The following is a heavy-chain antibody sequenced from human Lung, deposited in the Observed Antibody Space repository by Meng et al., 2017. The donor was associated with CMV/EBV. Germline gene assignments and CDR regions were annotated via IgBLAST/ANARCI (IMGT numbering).Heavy chain of an antibody. Sequence: SVXVSXXASGYTFTGYYMHWVRQAPGQGLEWMGWINPNSGGTNYAQKFQGRVTMTRDTSISTAYMGLSRLRSDDTAVYYCARGVNYDILTGPWGQGNLVT. CDR1: GYTFTGYY. CDR3: ARGVNYDILTGP. D-gene: IGHD3-9*01. CDR2: INPNSGGT. V-gene: IGHV1-2*02. J-gene: IGHJ5*02.